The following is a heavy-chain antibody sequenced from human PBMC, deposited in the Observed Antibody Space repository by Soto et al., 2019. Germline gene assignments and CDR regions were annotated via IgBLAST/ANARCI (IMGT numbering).Heavy chain of an antibody. CDR1: GFTFSSYP. V-gene: IGHV3-23*01. D-gene: IGHD4-4*01. CDR3: AKYRWGATTVTSIN. CDR2: ISGTSDMT. J-gene: IGHJ1*01. Sequence: GGSLRLSCVGSGFTFSSYPMNWVRQAPGKGLEWVSAISGTSDMTYYANSVTGRFTISRDNSKNTLYLQVSSLRVEDTAIYYCAKYRWGATTVTSINWGRGTLATVSS.